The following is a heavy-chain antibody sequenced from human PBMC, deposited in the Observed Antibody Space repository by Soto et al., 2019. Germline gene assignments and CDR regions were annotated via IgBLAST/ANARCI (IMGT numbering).Heavy chain of an antibody. CDR2: VKSKTDGGTT. CDR1: GFTFSNAW. Sequence: GGSLRLSCAASGFTFSNAWMSWVRQAPGKGLEWVGRVKSKTDGGTTDYAAPVKGRFTISRDDSKNTLYLQMNSLKTEDTAVYYCQVITFGGVIVEYDYWGQGTLVTVSS. V-gene: IGHV3-15*01. CDR3: QVITFGGVIVEYDY. D-gene: IGHD3-16*02. J-gene: IGHJ4*02.